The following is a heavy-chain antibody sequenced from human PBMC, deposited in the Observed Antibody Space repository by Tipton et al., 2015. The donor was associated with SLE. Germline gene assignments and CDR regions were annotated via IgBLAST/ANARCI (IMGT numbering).Heavy chain of an antibody. Sequence: TLSLTCTVSGGSISSHYWGWIRQPPGKGLEWIGSIYYGGSTYYNPSLKSRVTISVDTSKNQFSLKLSSVTAADTAVYYCATGRGADGYYTYGLDVWGQGATVTVSS. J-gene: IGHJ6*02. CDR3: ATGRGADGYYTYGLDV. CDR1: GGSISSHY. CDR2: IYYGGST. D-gene: IGHD1-26*01. V-gene: IGHV4-39*07.